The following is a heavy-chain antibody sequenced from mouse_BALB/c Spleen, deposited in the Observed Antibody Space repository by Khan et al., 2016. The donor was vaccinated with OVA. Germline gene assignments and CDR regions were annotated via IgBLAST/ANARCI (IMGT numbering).Heavy chain of an antibody. Sequence: EVQLQESGPGLVKPSQSLSLTCTVTGYSITSDYAWNWIRQFPGNKLEWMGYISYSGSTNYNPALKSRISITRDTSKNQFFLQLNSVTTEDTATNYCARDGSRYNYAMDYWGQGTSVTGSS. D-gene: IGHD2-3*01. CDR2: ISYSGST. CDR3: ARDGSRYNYAMDY. V-gene: IGHV3-2*02. CDR1: GYSITSDYA. J-gene: IGHJ4*01.